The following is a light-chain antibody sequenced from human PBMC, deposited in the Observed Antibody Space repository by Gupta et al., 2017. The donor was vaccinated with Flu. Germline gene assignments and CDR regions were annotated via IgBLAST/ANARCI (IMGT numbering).Light chain of an antibody. J-gene: IGKJ2*01. CDR1: QKIESDY. V-gene: IGKV3-20*01. Sequence: ERAPLSCRTSQKIESDYLAWYQHKPGQAPRLVIYGVSNKATGIPDRFSGGGSGTEFTLTINSLDPEDFAVYYCQHYGDSSYTFGQGTKLEI. CDR3: QHYGDSSYT. CDR2: GVS.